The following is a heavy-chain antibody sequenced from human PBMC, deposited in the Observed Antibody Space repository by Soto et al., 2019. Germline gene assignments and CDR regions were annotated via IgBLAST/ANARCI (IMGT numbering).Heavy chain of an antibody. CDR3: ARGKYSSSSVNWFDP. CDR1: GYTFTGYY. J-gene: IGHJ5*02. V-gene: IGHV1-2*04. CDR2: INPNSGGT. Sequence: ASVKVSCKASGYTFTGYYMHWVRQAPGQGLEWMGWINPNSGGTNYAQKFQGWVTMTRDMSISTAYMELSRLRSDDTAVYYCARGKYSSSSVNWFDPWGQGTLVTVSS. D-gene: IGHD6-6*01.